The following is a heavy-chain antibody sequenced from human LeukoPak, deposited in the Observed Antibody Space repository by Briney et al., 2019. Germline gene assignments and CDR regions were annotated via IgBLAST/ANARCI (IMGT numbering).Heavy chain of an antibody. D-gene: IGHD5-12*01. Sequence: PSQTLSLTCTVSGGSISSGSYYWSWIRQPAGKGLEWIGRIYTSGSTNYNPSLKSRVTISVDTSKNQFSLKLSSVTAADTAVYYCAREGRQIIGYSGYDPRWFDPWGQGTLVTVSS. CDR3: AREGRQIIGYSGYDPRWFDP. CDR2: IYTSGST. CDR1: GGSISSGSYY. J-gene: IGHJ5*02. V-gene: IGHV4-61*02.